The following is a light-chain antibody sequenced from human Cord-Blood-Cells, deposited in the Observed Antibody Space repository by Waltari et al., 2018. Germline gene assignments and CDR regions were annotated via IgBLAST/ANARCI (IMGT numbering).Light chain of an antibody. CDR3: QQSYSTPYT. Sequence: DIQMTQSPSSLSASVGDRVTITCRASQSISSYLTWYQQKQGKAPKLLIYAASSLQSGVPSRFSGSGSGTDFTLTISSLQPEDFATYYCQQSYSTPYTFGQGTKLEIK. CDR2: AAS. J-gene: IGKJ2*01. CDR1: QSISSY. V-gene: IGKV1-39*01.